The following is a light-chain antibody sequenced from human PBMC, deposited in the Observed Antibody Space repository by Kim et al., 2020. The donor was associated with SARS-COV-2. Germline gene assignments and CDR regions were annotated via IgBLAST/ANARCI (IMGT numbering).Light chain of an antibody. Sequence: LSSGERVTLSCRAIDSITRSYLGWYHQKPGQAPRLLVYRAASRATGIPDRFSGGGSGTDFTHTISRVEPEDFGVYYCHYYGYSQTFGQGTKVDIK. CDR1: DSITRSY. V-gene: IGKV3-20*01. CDR2: RAA. CDR3: HYYGYSQT. J-gene: IGKJ1*01.